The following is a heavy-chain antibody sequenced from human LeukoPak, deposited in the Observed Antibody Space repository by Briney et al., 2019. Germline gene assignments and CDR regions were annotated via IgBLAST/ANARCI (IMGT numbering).Heavy chain of an antibody. CDR1: GGSISSSSYY. J-gene: IGHJ4*02. CDR2: IYYSGST. D-gene: IGHD4-23*01. CDR3: ARGPSYGGNLGWGPFDY. V-gene: IGHV4-61*05. Sequence: SETLSLTCTVSGGSISSSSYYWGWIRQPPGKGLEWFGYIYYSGSTNYNPSLKSRVTISVDTSKNQFSLKLSSVTAADTAVYYCARGPSYGGNLGWGPFDYWGQGTLVTVSS.